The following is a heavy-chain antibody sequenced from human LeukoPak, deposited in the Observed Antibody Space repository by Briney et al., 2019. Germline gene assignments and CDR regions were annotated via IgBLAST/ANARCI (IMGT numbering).Heavy chain of an antibody. V-gene: IGHV4-59*01. CDR3: ARGGAARLHFQN. Sequence: SETLTLTCTVSGGSISTYYWNWIRQPPGKGLEWIGYIYHSGSTNYNPSLQSRVTISVDTSKNQFSLNLNSVTAADTAVYYCARGGAARLHFQNWGQGTLVTVSS. CDR2: IYHSGST. J-gene: IGHJ1*01. CDR1: GGSISTYY. D-gene: IGHD6-6*01.